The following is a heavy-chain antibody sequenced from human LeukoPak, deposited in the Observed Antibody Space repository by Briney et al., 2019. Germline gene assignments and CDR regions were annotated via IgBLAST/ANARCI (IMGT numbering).Heavy chain of an antibody. D-gene: IGHD1-1*01. CDR3: ARDWKTNSFDY. CDR2: IYYDGSNI. V-gene: IGHV3-33*01. J-gene: IGHJ4*02. Sequence: PGRSLTLSCAASEFTLTTYGMHWVSQAPGKGMEWEAFIYYDGSNIYYADYVKGRFTISRDISKNTLYLQMDSLRAEDTAIYYCARDWKTNSFDYWGQGTLVTVSS. CDR1: EFTLTTYG.